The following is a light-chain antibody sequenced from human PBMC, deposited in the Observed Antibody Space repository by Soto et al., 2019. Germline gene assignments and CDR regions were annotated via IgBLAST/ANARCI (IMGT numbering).Light chain of an antibody. Sequence: DIQMTQSPSTLSASVGVRVTITCRASQSISSWLAWYQQKPGKAPKLLIYDASSLESGVPSRFSGSRSGTEFTLTISSLQPDDFATYYCQQYNSYSPSTFGQGTKVDIK. CDR3: QQYNSYSPST. CDR1: QSISSW. J-gene: IGKJ1*01. V-gene: IGKV1-5*01. CDR2: DAS.